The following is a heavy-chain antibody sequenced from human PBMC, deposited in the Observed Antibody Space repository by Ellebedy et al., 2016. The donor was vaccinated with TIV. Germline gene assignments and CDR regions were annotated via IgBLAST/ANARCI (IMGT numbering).Heavy chain of an antibody. Sequence: MPSETLSLTCSVSGGSITSYYWSWIRQSPGKGLEWIGHIYHTGTTNYNPSLKGRVLVSVDTSTNQFSLKVNSVTAADTAVYYCARVTHGIISRGRWGMDVWGQGTTVTVSS. V-gene: IGHV4-59*01. D-gene: IGHD3-16*01. CDR3: ARVTHGIISRGRWGMDV. CDR1: GGSITSYY. CDR2: IYHTGTT. J-gene: IGHJ6*02.